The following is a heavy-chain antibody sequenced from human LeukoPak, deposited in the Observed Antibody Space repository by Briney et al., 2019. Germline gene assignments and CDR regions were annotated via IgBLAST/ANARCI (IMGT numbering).Heavy chain of an antibody. J-gene: IGHJ1*01. V-gene: IGHV3-43*01. Sequence: SGGSLRHSCAASGFTLGEYSVQYVRRPRGRGMVWVAVISWDASTTYSAVSVKGRFTNSRDNSQKSVYLQMNTLRTEDTAYYYCGKDYDLGDFWNEYEYRGQGTLVTVSS. CDR3: GKDYDLGDFWNEYEY. CDR2: ISWDASTT. CDR1: GFTLGEYS. D-gene: IGHD3-3*01.